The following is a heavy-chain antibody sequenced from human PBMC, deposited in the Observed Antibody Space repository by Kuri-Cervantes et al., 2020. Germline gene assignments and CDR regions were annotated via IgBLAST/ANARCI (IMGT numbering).Heavy chain of an antibody. CDR2: INAGNGNT. J-gene: IGHJ5*02. V-gene: IGHV1-3*01. D-gene: IGHD6-13*01. Sequence: ASVKVSCKASGYTFTSYAMHWVRQAPGQRLGWMGWINAGNGNTKYSQKFQGRVTITADESTSTAYMELSSLRSEDTAVYYCATSLAAADVSWFDPWGQGTLVTVSS. CDR1: GYTFTSYA. CDR3: ATSLAAADVSWFDP.